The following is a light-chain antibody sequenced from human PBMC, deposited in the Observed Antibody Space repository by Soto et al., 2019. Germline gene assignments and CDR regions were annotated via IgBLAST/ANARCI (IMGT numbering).Light chain of an antibody. Sequence: QSVLTQPPSVSAAPGQKVTISCSGSSSNIGKNYVSWYQQLPGTAPKLLIYDNNKRPSGIPDRFSGSKSGTSATLGITGLQTGDEADYYCGAWDSSLSAYVFGTGTKV. V-gene: IGLV1-51*01. CDR2: DNN. J-gene: IGLJ1*01. CDR1: SSNIGKNY. CDR3: GAWDSSLSAYV.